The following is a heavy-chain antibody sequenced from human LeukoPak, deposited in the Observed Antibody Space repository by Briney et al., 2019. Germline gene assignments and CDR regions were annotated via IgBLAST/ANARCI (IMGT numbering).Heavy chain of an antibody. CDR1: GFTFSSYA. CDR3: AKGAAAGGIFDY. J-gene: IGHJ4*01. V-gene: IGHV3-23*01. CDR2: ISGSGGST. D-gene: IGHD6-13*01. Sequence: GGSLRLSCAASGFTFSSYAMTWVRQAPGKGLEWVSTISGSGGSTYYADSVKGRFTISRDNSKNTLHLQMNSLRAEDTAVYYCAKGAAAGGIFDYWGHGTLVTVSS.